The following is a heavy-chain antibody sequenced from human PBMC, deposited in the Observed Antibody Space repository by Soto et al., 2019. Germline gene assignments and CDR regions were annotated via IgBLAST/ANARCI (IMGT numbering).Heavy chain of an antibody. CDR1: VGSISSGGYY. Sequence: PSETLSLTGTVSVGSISSGGYYWSWIRQHPGKGLEWIGYIYYSGSTYYNPSLKSRVTISVDTSKNQFSLKLSSVTAADTAVYYCARVVDVVVAATPYYFDYWGQGTLVTVSS. J-gene: IGHJ4*02. CDR2: IYYSGST. D-gene: IGHD2-15*01. CDR3: ARVVDVVVAATPYYFDY. V-gene: IGHV4-31*03.